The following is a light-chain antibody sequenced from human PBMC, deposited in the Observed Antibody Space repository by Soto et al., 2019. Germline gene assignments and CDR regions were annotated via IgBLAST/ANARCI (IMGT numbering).Light chain of an antibody. CDR1: SSDVGGYNY. Sequence: QSALTQPASVSGSPGQSLTISCTGTSSDVGGYNYVSWYQQHPGKAPKLMIYEVSYRPSGISNRFSGSKSGNTASLTISGLQAEDEADYYCSSYSRSSTNVVFGGGTKVTV. CDR2: EVS. J-gene: IGLJ2*01. CDR3: SSYSRSSTNVV. V-gene: IGLV2-14*01.